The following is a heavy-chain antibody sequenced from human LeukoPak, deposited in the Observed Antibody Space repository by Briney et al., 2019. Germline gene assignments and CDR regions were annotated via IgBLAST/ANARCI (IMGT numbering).Heavy chain of an antibody. CDR2: INHNGST. CDR1: GGSFSGYY. Sequence: SETLSLTCAVYGGSFSGYYWSWIRQPPGKGLEWIGEINHNGSTNYNPSLKSRVTISVDTSKNQFSLKLSSVTAADTAVYYCAREGSGIGYFGWFDPWGQGTLVTVSS. J-gene: IGHJ5*02. V-gene: IGHV4-34*01. CDR3: AREGSGIGYFGWFDP. D-gene: IGHD3-10*01.